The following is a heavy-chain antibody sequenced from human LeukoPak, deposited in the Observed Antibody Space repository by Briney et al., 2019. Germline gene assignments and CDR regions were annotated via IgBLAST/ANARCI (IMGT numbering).Heavy chain of an antibody. Sequence: GGSLRLSCAASGFTFSSYWMHWVRQAPGKGLVWVSRINSDGSRTSYADSVKGRFTISRDNAKNTLNLQMNSLGAEDTAVYYCARISSGWYSDYWGQGTLVTVSA. J-gene: IGHJ4*02. CDR1: GFTFSSYW. CDR2: INSDGSRT. V-gene: IGHV3-74*01. CDR3: ARISSGWYSDY. D-gene: IGHD6-19*01.